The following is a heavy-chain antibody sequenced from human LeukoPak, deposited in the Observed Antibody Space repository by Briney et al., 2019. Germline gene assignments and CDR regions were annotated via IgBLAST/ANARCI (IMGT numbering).Heavy chain of an antibody. V-gene: IGHV4-61*02. Sequence: SETLSLTCAVSGGSISSGTYYWSWLRQPAGKGLEWIGRIYTSGSTNYNPSLKSRVTMSVDTSKNQFSLKLSSVTAADTAVYYCARARSGYYYDFLDYWGQGTLVTVSS. CDR2: IYTSGST. CDR1: GGSISSGTYY. D-gene: IGHD3-22*01. J-gene: IGHJ4*02. CDR3: ARARSGYYYDFLDY.